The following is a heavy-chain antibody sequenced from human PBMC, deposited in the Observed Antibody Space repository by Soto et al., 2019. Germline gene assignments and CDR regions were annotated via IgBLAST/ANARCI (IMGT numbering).Heavy chain of an antibody. D-gene: IGHD3-22*01. CDR1: GFTFSSYG. CDR3: AKWHSSGSGYFDY. V-gene: IGHV3-30*18. CDR2: ISYDGSNK. Sequence: QVQLVESGGGVVQPGRSLRLSCAASGFTFSSYGMHWVRQAPGKGLEWVAVISYDGSNKYYADSVKGRFTISRDNSKNKLYLQMNSLRAEDTAVYYCAKWHSSGSGYFDYWGQGTLVTVSS. J-gene: IGHJ4*02.